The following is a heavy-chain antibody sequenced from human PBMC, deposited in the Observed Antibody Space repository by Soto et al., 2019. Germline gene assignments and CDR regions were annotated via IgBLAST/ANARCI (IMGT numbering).Heavy chain of an antibody. V-gene: IGHV1-18*01. CDR3: ATRSPAFDD. Sequence: ASVKVSCKTSGYTFTSYGISWVRQAPGQGLEWMGWITTDKGKTTYAQKFQGRVAMTTDTSTSTAYMELRSLRSDDTAVYYCATRSPAFDDWGQRTLVTVSS. CDR1: GYTFTSYG. CDR2: ITTDKGKT. J-gene: IGHJ4*02.